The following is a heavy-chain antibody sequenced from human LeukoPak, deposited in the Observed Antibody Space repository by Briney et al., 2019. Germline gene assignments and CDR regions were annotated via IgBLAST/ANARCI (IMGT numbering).Heavy chain of an antibody. CDR2: IIPIFGIA. J-gene: IGHJ4*02. CDR3: ARDGVEMATTLIFHY. V-gene: IGHV1-69*04. Sequence: SVKVSCTASGGTFSSYAISWVRQAPGQGLEWMGRIIPIFGIANYAQKFQGRVTITADKSTSTAYMELSSLRSEDTAVYYCARDGVEMATTLIFHYWGQGTLVTVSS. CDR1: GGTFSSYA. D-gene: IGHD5-24*01.